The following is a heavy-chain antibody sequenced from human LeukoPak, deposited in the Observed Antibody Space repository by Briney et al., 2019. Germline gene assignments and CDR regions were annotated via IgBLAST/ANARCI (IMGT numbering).Heavy chain of an antibody. Sequence: SETLSLTCTVSGGSISSYYWSWIRQPPGKGLEWIGYIYYSGSTNYNPSLKSRVTISVDTSKNQFSLKLSPVTAADTAVYYCARSIAGKRDAFDIWGQGTMVTVSS. CDR2: IYYSGST. CDR1: GGSISSYY. D-gene: IGHD6-6*01. V-gene: IGHV4-59*01. CDR3: ARSIAGKRDAFDI. J-gene: IGHJ3*02.